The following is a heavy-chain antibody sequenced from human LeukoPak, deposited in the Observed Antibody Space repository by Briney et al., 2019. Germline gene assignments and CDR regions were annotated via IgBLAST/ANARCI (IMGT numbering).Heavy chain of an antibody. J-gene: IGHJ6*03. Sequence: SETLSLTCAVNGGSFSGYYWSWIRQPPGKGLEWIGEINHSGSTNYNPSHKSRVTISVDTSKNQFSLKLSSVTAADTAVYYCAGGRRAELQLWLNLYYYYYMDVWGKGTTVTVSS. D-gene: IGHD5-18*01. CDR3: AGGRRAELQLWLNLYYYYYMDV. V-gene: IGHV4-34*01. CDR2: INHSGST. CDR1: GGSFSGYY.